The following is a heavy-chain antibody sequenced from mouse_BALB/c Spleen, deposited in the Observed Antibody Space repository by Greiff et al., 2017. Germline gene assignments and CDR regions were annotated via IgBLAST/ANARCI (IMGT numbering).Heavy chain of an antibody. V-gene: IGHV1-55*01. CDR3: AGGYFDV. CDR1: GYNFTSYW. CDR2: IYPGSGST. Sequence: QVQLQQPGAELVKPGTSVKLSCKASGYNFTSYWINWVKLRPGQGLEWIGDIYPGSGSTNYNEKFKSKATLTVDTSSSTAYMQLSSLASEDSALYYCAGGYFDVWGAGTTVTVSS. J-gene: IGHJ1*01.